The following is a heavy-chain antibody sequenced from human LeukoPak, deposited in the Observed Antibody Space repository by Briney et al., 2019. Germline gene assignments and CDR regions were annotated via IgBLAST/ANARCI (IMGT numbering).Heavy chain of an antibody. CDR3: ASGEGPGLLDY. CDR2: INHSGST. D-gene: IGHD4/OR15-4a*01. Sequence: SETLSLTCAVYGGSFSGYYWSWIRQPPGKGLEWIGEINHSGSTNYNPSLKSRVTISVDTSKNQFSLKLSSVTAADTAVYYCASGEGPGLLDYWGQGTLVTVSS. J-gene: IGHJ4*02. CDR1: GGSFSGYY. V-gene: IGHV4-34*01.